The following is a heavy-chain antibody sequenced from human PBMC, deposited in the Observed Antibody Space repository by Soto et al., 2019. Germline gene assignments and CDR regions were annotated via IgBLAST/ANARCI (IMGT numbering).Heavy chain of an antibody. CDR2: ISPHTGGT. CDR3: ATPCSSSPHDAFDI. Sequence: ASVKVSCKASGYTFNRYYMHWVRQAPGPGLEWMGWISPHTGGTTYAQKFQGRVTMTRDTSVSTAFMELSRLGSDDTAVYYCATPCSSSPHDAFDIWGQGTMVTVSS. V-gene: IGHV1-2*02. CDR1: GYTFNRYY. J-gene: IGHJ3*02. D-gene: IGHD6-6*01.